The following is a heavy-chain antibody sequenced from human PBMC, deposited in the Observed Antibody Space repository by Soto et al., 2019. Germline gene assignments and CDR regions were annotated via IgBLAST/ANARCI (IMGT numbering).Heavy chain of an antibody. CDR2: IYTSGST. CDR1: GGSIRSYY. J-gene: IGHJ6*02. V-gene: IGHV4-4*07. D-gene: IGHD1-26*01. CDR3: AREGASGFGMDV. Sequence: XETLSLTCNVSGGSIRSYYWSWVRQPAGKPLEWIGRIYTSGSTNYNPSLKSRVSMSVDTSKNQFSLEVTSVTAADTAVYYCAREGASGFGMDVWGQGTTVTVSS.